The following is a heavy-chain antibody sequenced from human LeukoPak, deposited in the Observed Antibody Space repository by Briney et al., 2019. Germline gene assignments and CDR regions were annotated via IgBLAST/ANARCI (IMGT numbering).Heavy chain of an antibody. CDR2: IYYRSKWYD. V-gene: IGHV6-1*01. CDR1: GDSVSSKNGA. D-gene: IGHD6-19*01. J-gene: IGHJ4*02. CDR3: AREVGTTGWYTFDY. Sequence: SQTLSLTCGISGDSVSSKNGAWNWIRQSPSRGLEWVGRIYYRSKWYDDYATSLQGRISISPDTSKNQFSLHLYSVTPEDTAVYYCAREVGTTGWYTFDYWGQGILVTVSS.